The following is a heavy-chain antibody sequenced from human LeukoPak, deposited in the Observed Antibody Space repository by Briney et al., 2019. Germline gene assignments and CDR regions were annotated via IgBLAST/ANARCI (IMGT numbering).Heavy chain of an antibody. CDR3: ARGPYDSSGYYFTL. CDR1: GFTFSNYW. D-gene: IGHD3-22*01. Sequence: GGSLRLSCSASGFTFSNYWMSWVRQAPGKGLEWVANIKQDGSEKYFVDSVRGRFTFSRDNAKNSLYVQMSSPRAEDTAVYYCARGPYDSSGYYFTLWGRGTLVTVSS. J-gene: IGHJ2*01. V-gene: IGHV3-7*01. CDR2: IKQDGSEK.